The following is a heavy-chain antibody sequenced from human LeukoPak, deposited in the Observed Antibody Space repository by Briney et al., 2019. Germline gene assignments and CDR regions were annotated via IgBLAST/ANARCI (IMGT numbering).Heavy chain of an antibody. V-gene: IGHV3-23*01. CDR2: ISGSGAST. D-gene: IGHD1-26*01. Sequence: PGGSLRLSCLTSGFTLSTNAMSLVRQAPGKGLEWISDISGSGASTYYADSVKGRFTISRDDSRNTLYLQMNSLRGDDTAVYYCAKDVGKWESLHFFDYWGQGTLVTVSS. J-gene: IGHJ4*02. CDR1: GFTLSTNA. CDR3: AKDVGKWESLHFFDY.